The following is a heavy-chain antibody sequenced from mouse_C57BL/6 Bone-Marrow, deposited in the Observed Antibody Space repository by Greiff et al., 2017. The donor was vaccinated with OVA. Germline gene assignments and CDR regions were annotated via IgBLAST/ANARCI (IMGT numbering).Heavy chain of an antibody. CDR1: GFTFSSYG. J-gene: IGHJ1*03. Sequence: EVQRVESWGDLVKPGGSLKLSCAASGFTFSSYGMSWVRQTPDKRLEWVATISSGGSYTYYPDSVKGRFTISRDNAKNTLYLQMSSLKSEDTAMYYCARDYYGSSWYFDVWGTGTTVTVSS. CDR2: ISSGGSYT. CDR3: ARDYYGSSWYFDV. D-gene: IGHD1-1*01. V-gene: IGHV5-6*01.